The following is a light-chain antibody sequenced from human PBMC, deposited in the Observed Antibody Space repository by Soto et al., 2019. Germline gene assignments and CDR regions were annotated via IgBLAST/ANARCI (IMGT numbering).Light chain of an antibody. CDR2: DVN. V-gene: IGLV2-14*01. J-gene: IGLJ2*01. CDR1: SSDVGGYNY. CDR3: SSYIGSSTYVV. Sequence: QSALTQPASVSGSPGQSITISCTGTSSDVGGYNYVSWYQQHPGKAPKLMIYDVNNRPSGVSNRFSGSKSGNTASLTISGLQAEDEADYYCSSYIGSSTYVVFGGGTKLTVL.